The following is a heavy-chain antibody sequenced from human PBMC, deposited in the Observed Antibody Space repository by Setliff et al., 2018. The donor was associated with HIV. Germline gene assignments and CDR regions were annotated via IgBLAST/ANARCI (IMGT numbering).Heavy chain of an antibody. Sequence: SETLSLTCDVSGVSINSGDYSWNWIRQPAGKRLEWIGHVHSNGFKNYNSSLESRVDISVDTSKNQFSLKLSSVTAADTAVYYCATYADRESNRFDPWGQGILVTVSS. V-gene: IGHV4-61*09. CDR2: VHSNGFK. D-gene: IGHD3-10*01. J-gene: IGHJ5*02. CDR3: ATYADRESNRFDP. CDR1: GVSINSGDYS.